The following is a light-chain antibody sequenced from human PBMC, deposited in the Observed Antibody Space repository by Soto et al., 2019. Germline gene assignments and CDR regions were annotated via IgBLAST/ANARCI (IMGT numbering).Light chain of an antibody. V-gene: IGLV2-23*02. CDR3: CSYVGSSTYV. CDR1: ASDVGGYNL. CDR2: EVI. J-gene: IGLJ1*01. Sequence: QSALTQPASVSGSPGQSITISCTGTASDVGGYNLVSWYQQHPGKAPKLMIYEVIKRPSGVSNRFSGSKSGNTASLTISGLQAEDEADYYCCSYVGSSTYVFGSGTKVPS.